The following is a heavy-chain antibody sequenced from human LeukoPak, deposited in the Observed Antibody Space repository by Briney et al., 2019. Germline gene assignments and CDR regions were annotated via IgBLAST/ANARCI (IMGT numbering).Heavy chain of an antibody. CDR2: IYYSGST. J-gene: IGHJ4*02. V-gene: IGHV4-39*07. CDR3: ARLGYGSSTSCDSIYYFDY. Sequence: PSETLSLTCTVSGGSISSSSYYWGWIRQPPGKGLEWIGSIYYSGSTYYNPSLKSRVTISVDTSKNQFSLKLSSVTAADTAVYYCARLGYGSSTSCDSIYYFDYWGQGTLVTVSS. CDR1: GGSISSSSYY. D-gene: IGHD2-2*01.